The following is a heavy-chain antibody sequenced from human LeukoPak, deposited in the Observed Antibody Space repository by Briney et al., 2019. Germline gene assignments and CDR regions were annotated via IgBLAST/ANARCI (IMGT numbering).Heavy chain of an antibody. J-gene: IGHJ5*02. Sequence: SETLSLTCTVSGGSISSYYWSWIRQPAGKGLEWIGRIYTSGSTNYNPSLKSRVTISVDTSKNQFSLKLSSVTAADTAVYYCARHDSVDRGSYELLNNWFDPWGQGTLVTVSS. V-gene: IGHV4-4*07. CDR2: IYTSGST. D-gene: IGHD1-26*01. CDR1: GGSISSYY. CDR3: ARHDSVDRGSYELLNNWFDP.